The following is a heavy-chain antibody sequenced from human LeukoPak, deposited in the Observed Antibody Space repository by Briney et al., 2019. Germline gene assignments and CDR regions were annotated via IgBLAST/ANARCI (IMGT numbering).Heavy chain of an antibody. CDR1: GFTFSTYA. J-gene: IGHJ4*02. D-gene: IGHD2-2*01. V-gene: IGHV3-64*02. CDR3: ARWGSTSCYDY. Sequence: PGGSLRLSCAPSGFTFSTYAMHWVRQAPGKGLEYVSAISTNGDSTYYADSVKGRFTISRDNSKNTLFLQMGSLRADDMAVYYCARWGSTSCYDYWGQGTLVTVSS. CDR2: ISTNGDST.